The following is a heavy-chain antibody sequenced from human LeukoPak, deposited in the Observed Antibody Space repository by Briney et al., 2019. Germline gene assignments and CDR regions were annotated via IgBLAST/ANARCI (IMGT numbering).Heavy chain of an antibody. D-gene: IGHD3-10*01. J-gene: IGHJ5*02. CDR2: ILPIFGTA. CDR1: GGTFSSYA. CDR3: AREADTMVRGVIWFDP. Sequence: ASVKVSCKASGGTFSSYAISWVRPAAGQGLEWMGGILPIFGTANYAQKFQGRVTITADESTSTAYMELSSLRSEDTAVYYCAREADTMVRGVIWFDPWGQGTLVTVSS. V-gene: IGHV1-69*13.